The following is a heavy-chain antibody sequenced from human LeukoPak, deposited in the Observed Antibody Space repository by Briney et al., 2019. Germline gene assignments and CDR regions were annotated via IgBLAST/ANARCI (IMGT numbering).Heavy chain of an antibody. Sequence: SETLSLTCAVYGGSFSGYYWSWIRQPPGKGLEWIGEINHSGSTNYTPSLKSRVTISVDTSKNQFSLKLSSVTAADTAVYYCARGSDYGDYRLDYWGQGTLVTVSS. V-gene: IGHV4-34*01. J-gene: IGHJ4*02. CDR2: INHSGST. D-gene: IGHD4-17*01. CDR3: ARGSDYGDYRLDY. CDR1: GGSFSGYY.